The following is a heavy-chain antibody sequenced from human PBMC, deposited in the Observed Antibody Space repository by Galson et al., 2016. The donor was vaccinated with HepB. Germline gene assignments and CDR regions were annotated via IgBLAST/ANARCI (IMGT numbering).Heavy chain of an antibody. CDR3: ARGLYYYGSRSYYIRNNWFDP. Sequence: SLRLSCAASGFSFSDYWMHWVRQAPGKGLVWVSRIYSDGSSTAYADSVKGRFTTSRDNAKNTLYLQMKGLRAEYMAVYYCARGLYYYGSRSYYIRNNWFDPWGQGTQVTVSS. CDR1: GFSFSDYW. V-gene: IGHV3-74*01. D-gene: IGHD3-10*01. CDR2: IYSDGSST. J-gene: IGHJ5*02.